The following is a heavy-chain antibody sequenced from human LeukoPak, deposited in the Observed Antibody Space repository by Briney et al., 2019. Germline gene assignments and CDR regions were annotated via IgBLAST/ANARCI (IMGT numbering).Heavy chain of an antibody. Sequence: QPGRSLRLSCAASGFTFNSFGMHWVRQAPGKGLEWVALISFDETTKYYADSVKGRFTISRDNSKNMIYLQMNSLRDEDTAVYYCAKAVRLAAPDYWGQGTLVTVSS. D-gene: IGHD6-25*01. CDR2: ISFDETTK. J-gene: IGHJ4*02. CDR1: GFTFNSFG. CDR3: AKAVRLAAPDY. V-gene: IGHV3-30*18.